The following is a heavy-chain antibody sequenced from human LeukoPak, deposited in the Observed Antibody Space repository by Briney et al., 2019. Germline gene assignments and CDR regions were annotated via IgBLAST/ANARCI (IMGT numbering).Heavy chain of an antibody. J-gene: IGHJ4*02. CDR2: ICGSAGST. Sequence: PGGSVRLSCAASGFTFSSYVISGVRQAPRKGREWVSAICGSAGSTYYADSLKGRFTMSRDNSKNTLYLQMNSLRAEDTAVYYCAKDQANFWSGRYYFDYGGQGPLVSVP. CDR3: AKDQANFWSGRYYFDY. D-gene: IGHD3-3*01. V-gene: IGHV3-23*01. CDR1: GFTFSSYV.